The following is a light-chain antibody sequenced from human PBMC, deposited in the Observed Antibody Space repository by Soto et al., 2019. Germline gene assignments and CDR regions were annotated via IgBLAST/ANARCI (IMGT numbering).Light chain of an antibody. Sequence: EIVMTQSPATLSVSPGERATLSCRASQSVSGNLAWYQQKPGQAPRLLIYGASTRATGIPARFSGSGSGTEFPHTISSLQSEDFAVYYCQQYNNWPPLTFGGGTKVEIK. J-gene: IGKJ4*01. V-gene: IGKV3-15*01. CDR1: QSVSGN. CDR3: QQYNNWPPLT. CDR2: GAS.